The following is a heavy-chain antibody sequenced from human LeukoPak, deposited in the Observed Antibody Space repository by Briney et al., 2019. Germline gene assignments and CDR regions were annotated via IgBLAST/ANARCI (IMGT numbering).Heavy chain of an antibody. CDR3: ARVGGVYWNDEGGWFDP. CDR2: IYTSGST. D-gene: IGHD1-1*01. V-gene: IGHV4-61*02. Sequence: PSQTLSLTCTVSGGSISSGSYYWSWIRQPAGKGLEWIGRIYTSGSTNYNPSLKSRVTISVDTSKNQFSLKLSSLTAADTAVYYCARVGGVYWNDEGGWFDPWGQGTLVTVSS. J-gene: IGHJ5*02. CDR1: GGSISSGSYY.